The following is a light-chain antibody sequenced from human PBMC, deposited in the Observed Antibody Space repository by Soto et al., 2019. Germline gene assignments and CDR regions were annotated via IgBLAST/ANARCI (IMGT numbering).Light chain of an antibody. CDR2: GAS. CDR1: QTIGKF. CDR3: QQSYTTPPT. Sequence: DIQMTQSPSSLSASVGDGVTITCRASQTIGKFLNWYHQKPGKAPNLLIYGASNLQSGVPSRFSGSGSGTEFTLTISSLLPEDFATYYCQQSYTTPPTFGGGTKVEIK. V-gene: IGKV1-39*01. J-gene: IGKJ4*01.